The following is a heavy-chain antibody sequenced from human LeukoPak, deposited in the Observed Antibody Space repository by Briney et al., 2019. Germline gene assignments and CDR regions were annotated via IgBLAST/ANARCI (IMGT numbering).Heavy chain of an antibody. J-gene: IGHJ3*02. Sequence: SQTLSLTCTVSGGSISSGSYYWSWIRQPAGKGLEWIGRIYTSGSTNYNPSLKSRVTISVDTSKNQFSLKLSPVTAADTAVYYCARVSSSWSTRHDAFDIWGQGTMVTVSS. CDR2: IYTSGST. CDR3: ARVSSSWSTRHDAFDI. V-gene: IGHV4-61*02. CDR1: GGSISSGSYY. D-gene: IGHD6-13*01.